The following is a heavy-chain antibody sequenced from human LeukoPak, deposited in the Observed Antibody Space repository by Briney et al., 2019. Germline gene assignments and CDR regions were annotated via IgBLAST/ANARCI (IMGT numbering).Heavy chain of an antibody. CDR1: GGSISSYY. Sequence: PSETLSLTCTVSGGSISSYYWSWIRQPPGKGLEWIGYIYYSGSTNYNPSLKSRVTISVDTSKNQFSLKLSSVTAADAAVYYCAGKTNWNTFDYWGQGTLVTVSS. J-gene: IGHJ4*02. D-gene: IGHD1-1*01. CDR2: IYYSGST. V-gene: IGHV4-59*01. CDR3: AGKTNWNTFDY.